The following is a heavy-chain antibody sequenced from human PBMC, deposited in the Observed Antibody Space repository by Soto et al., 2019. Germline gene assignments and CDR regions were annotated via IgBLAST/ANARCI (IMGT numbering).Heavy chain of an antibody. CDR1: GGSISSGGYS. V-gene: IGHV4-30-2*01. CDR2: IYHSGST. D-gene: IGHD3-10*01. CDR3: VRAGFDGPGSYYRRTYYYGMDV. Sequence: QLQLQESGSGLVKPSQTLSLTCAVSGGSISSGGYSWSWIRQPPGKGLEWIGYIYHSGSTYYNPSLKGRVTISVDRSKNQFSLKLSSVTAADTAVYYGVRAGFDGPGSYYRRTYYYGMDVWGPGNTVTGSS. J-gene: IGHJ6*02.